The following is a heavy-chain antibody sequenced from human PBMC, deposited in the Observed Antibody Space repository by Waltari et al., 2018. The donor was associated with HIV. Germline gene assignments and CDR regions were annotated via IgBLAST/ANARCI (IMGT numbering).Heavy chain of an antibody. CDR1: GFTSSHHG. D-gene: IGHD3-22*01. CDR2: IRYDGTNK. V-gene: IGHV3-30*02. Sequence: QVQLVESGGGVVQPGGSLRLSCTASGFTSSHHGMYWVRQAPGKGLQWVAFIRYDGTNKYYADSVKGRFIISRDNSKNTLSLQMHSLRAEDTAVYYCAKAPHHYDSSGPVYWGQGTLVTVSS. CDR3: AKAPHHYDSSGPVY. J-gene: IGHJ4*02.